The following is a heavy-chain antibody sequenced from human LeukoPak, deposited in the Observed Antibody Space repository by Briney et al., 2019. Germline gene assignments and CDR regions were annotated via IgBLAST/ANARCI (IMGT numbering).Heavy chain of an antibody. D-gene: IGHD2-15*01. Sequence: TGGSLRLSCAASKFTFSTYGMHWVRQTPGKGLEWVAVISSDGTNKHYADSVKGRFTISRDSSKNTLYLQMSSLRPEDTAVYYCAKDRGSCSGDSCYSVDYWGQGTLVTVSS. CDR2: ISSDGTNK. J-gene: IGHJ4*02. CDR1: KFTFSTYG. V-gene: IGHV3-30*18. CDR3: AKDRGSCSGDSCYSVDY.